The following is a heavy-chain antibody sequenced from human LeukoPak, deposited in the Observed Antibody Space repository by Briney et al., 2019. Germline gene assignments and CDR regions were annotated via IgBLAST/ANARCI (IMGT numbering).Heavy chain of an antibody. V-gene: IGHV6-1*01. J-gene: IGHJ4*02. Sequence: SQTLSLTCAISGDSVSSNSAAWNWIRQSPSRGLEWLGRTWYRSKWYNDSAVSVKSRIVISPDTSKNQFSLQLSSVTPEDTAVYYCARSSHTSRGSVQWLPHGLDYWGQGTLVTVSS. CDR3: ARSSHTSRGSVQWLPHGLDY. CDR1: GDSVSSNSAA. D-gene: IGHD6-19*01. CDR2: TWYRSKWYN.